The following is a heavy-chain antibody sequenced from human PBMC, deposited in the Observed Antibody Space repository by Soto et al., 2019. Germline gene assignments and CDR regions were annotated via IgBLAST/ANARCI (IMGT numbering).Heavy chain of an antibody. CDR2: ISSGSTTI. CDR1: GFTFSTYG. J-gene: IGHJ4*02. D-gene: IGHD3-10*01. CDR3: ARDPYNDY. V-gene: IGHV3-48*01. Sequence: EVQLVESGGALVQPGGSLRLSCAASGFTFSTYGINWVRQAPGRGLEWVSYISSGSTTIEYADSVTGRFTISRDNAKQGLYLYMNSLRAEDTAVYYCARDPYNDYWGQGTLVTASS.